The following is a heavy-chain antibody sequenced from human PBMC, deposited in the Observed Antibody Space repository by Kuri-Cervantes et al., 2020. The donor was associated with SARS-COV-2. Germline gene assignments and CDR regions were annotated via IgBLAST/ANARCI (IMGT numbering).Heavy chain of an antibody. Sequence: GGSLRLSCTASEFTFSSFGMHWVRQAPGKGLGWVAVVWFDGSRQYYADPVKARFTISRDNSKNTMYLEMNSLRAEDTAVYFCARERHGAAGGHFDYWGQGTLVTVSS. CDR1: EFTFSSFG. CDR3: ARERHGAAGGHFDY. V-gene: IGHV3-33*01. D-gene: IGHD6-13*01. CDR2: VWFDGSRQ. J-gene: IGHJ4*02.